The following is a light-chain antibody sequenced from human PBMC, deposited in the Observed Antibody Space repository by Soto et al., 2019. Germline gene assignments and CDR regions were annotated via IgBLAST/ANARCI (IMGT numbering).Light chain of an antibody. J-gene: IGLJ1*01. CDR1: SSDVGGSKY. CDR3: CSFTTSSTYV. V-gene: IGLV2-14*01. Sequence: QSALTQPASVSGSPGQSITISCIGTSSDVGGSKYVSWYQQHPGKAPKLMIYEVNNRPSGVSSRFSGSKSGNTASLTISGLQADDETDYYCCSFTTSSTYVFGTGTKVTVL. CDR2: EVN.